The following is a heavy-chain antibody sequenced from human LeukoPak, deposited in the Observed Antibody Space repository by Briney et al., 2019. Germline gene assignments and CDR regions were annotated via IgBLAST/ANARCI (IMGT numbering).Heavy chain of an antibody. CDR2: ISGSGGRA. CDR3: AKDYYYDNSGYFYVV. Sequence: PGGSLRLSCAASGFTFSSYAMSWVPHAPGKGLEWVSSISGSGGRAYHADSVKGRFTISRDNSKNRLYLQMYSLRAEDTALYYCAKDYYYDNSGYFYVVWGQGTTVTVSS. V-gene: IGHV3-23*01. CDR1: GFTFSSYA. D-gene: IGHD3-22*01. J-gene: IGHJ6*02.